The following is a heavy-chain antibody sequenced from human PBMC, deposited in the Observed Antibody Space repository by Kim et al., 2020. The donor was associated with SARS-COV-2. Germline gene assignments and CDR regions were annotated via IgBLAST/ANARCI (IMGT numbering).Heavy chain of an antibody. CDR3: ARGLVGSWFDP. V-gene: IGHV4-34*01. Sequence: SETLSLTCTVYGGSFSCYYWSWIRQPPGKGLEWIGEINHSGSTNYNPSLKSRVTISVDTSKNQFSLKLSSVTAADTAVYYCARGLVGSWFDPWGQGTLVTVSS. CDR1: GGSFSCYY. D-gene: IGHD2-8*02. J-gene: IGHJ5*02. CDR2: INHSGST.